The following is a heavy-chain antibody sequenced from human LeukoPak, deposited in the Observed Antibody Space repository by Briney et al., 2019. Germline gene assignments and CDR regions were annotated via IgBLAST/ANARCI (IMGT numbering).Heavy chain of an antibody. D-gene: IGHD4/OR15-4a*01. Sequence: NSSETLSLTWAVYGGSFSGYYGSWMRQPPGKGLEWIGEINHSGSTNYNPSLKSRVTISVDTSKNQFSLKLSSVTAADTAVYYCARMGAIAGASANPDYWGQGTLVTVSS. CDR3: ARMGAIAGASANPDY. J-gene: IGHJ4*02. CDR1: GGSFSGYY. V-gene: IGHV4-34*01. CDR2: INHSGST.